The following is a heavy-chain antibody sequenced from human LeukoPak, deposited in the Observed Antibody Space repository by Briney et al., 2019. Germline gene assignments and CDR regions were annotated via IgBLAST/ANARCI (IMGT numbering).Heavy chain of an antibody. CDR3: AGDDYGGRPDY. CDR1: GFTFTTHS. V-gene: IGHV3-21*01. Sequence: GGSPRLSCAASGFTFTTHSMNWVRQAPGKGLEWVSYISSSSSYIYYVDSVRGRFTISRDNAKNTLYLQMSSLRAEDTAVYYCAGDDYGGRPDYWGQGTLVTVSS. CDR2: ISSSSSYI. D-gene: IGHD4-23*01. J-gene: IGHJ4*02.